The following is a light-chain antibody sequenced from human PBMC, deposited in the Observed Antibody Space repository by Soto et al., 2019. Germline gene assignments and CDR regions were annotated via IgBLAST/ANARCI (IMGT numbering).Light chain of an antibody. Sequence: EVVMTQSPATLSVSPGERVTLSCRASQSVRSNLAWYQQKPGQSPRLLIYGASTRATGIPARFSGSGSRTEFTLTISSLHYEDFAVYYCQQYNNLPPITFGQGTRLEI. V-gene: IGKV3-15*01. CDR1: QSVRSN. CDR3: QQYNNLPPIT. CDR2: GAS. J-gene: IGKJ5*01.